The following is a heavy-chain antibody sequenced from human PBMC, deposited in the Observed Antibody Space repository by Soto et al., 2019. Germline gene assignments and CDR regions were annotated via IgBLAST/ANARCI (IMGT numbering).Heavy chain of an antibody. CDR1: GYSISSGYY. J-gene: IGHJ6*02. V-gene: IGHV4-38-2*01. CDR2: IHHRGST. D-gene: IGHD3-3*01. Sequence: SETLSLTRAVSGYSISSGYYWGRIRQPPGKELKWSGSIHHRGSTYYNPSLKSRVTISGDAAKNQFSLKLSSVTAGDTAVYCCARCLHRGGYKECLLGHYYYYGMDVWGQGTTVTVSS. CDR3: ARCLHRGGYKECLLGHYYYYGMDV.